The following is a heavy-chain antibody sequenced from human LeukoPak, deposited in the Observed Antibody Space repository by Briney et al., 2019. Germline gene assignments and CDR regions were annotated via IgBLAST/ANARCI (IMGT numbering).Heavy chain of an antibody. CDR2: INPNSGGT. D-gene: IGHD6-19*01. J-gene: IGHJ4*02. CDR1: GYIFTGYY. CDR3: ARNRYSSGRTFDY. V-gene: IGHV1-2*06. Sequence: ASVKVSCKASGYIFTGYYMHWVRQAPAQGLEWMGRINPNSGGTNYAQKFQGRVTMTRDTSISTAYMELSRLRSDDTAVYYCARNRYSSGRTFDYWGQGTLVTVSS.